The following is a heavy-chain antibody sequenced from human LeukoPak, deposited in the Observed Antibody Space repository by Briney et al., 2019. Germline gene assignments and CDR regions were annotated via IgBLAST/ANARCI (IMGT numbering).Heavy chain of an antibody. CDR1: GYTFTGYY. J-gene: IGHJ3*02. CDR2: INPNSGGT. D-gene: IGHD3-16*02. CDR3: ARDWSSVWGSYRDAFDI. Sequence: ASVKVSCKASGYTFTGYYMHWVRQAPGQGLEWMGWINPNSGGTNYAQKFQGWVTMTRDTSISTAYMELSRLRSDDTAAYYCARDWSSVWGSYRDAFDIWGQGTMVTVSS. V-gene: IGHV1-2*04.